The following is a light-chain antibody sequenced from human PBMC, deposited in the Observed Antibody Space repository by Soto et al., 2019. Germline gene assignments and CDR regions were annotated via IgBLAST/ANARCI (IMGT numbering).Light chain of an antibody. CDR1: QSVSSSY. J-gene: IGKJ1*01. CDR2: GAS. V-gene: IGKV3-20*01. CDR3: QQYGSSPWT. Sequence: EIVLTQSPGTLSLSPGERATLSCRASQSVSSSYLAWYQQKPGQAPRPLIYGASSRAIGIPDRFSGSGFGTVFTLTISRLEPEDFPVYYCQQYGSSPWTFGQGTKVDIK.